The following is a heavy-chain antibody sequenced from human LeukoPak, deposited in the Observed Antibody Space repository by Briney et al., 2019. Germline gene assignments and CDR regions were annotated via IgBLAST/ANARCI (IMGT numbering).Heavy chain of an antibody. J-gene: IGHJ5*01. CDR1: GGSISSYQ. CDR2: INSNGDT. V-gene: IGHV4-4*07. Sequence: SETLSLTCTVSGGSISSYQWIWIGQPAGKGLEWIGRINSNGDTVYNPSLKSRATISLDMTNNQFSLNLSSVTAADTAVYYCARDRGLDGSDQLDSWGPGTLVTVSS. D-gene: IGHD3-10*01. CDR3: ARDRGLDGSDQLDS.